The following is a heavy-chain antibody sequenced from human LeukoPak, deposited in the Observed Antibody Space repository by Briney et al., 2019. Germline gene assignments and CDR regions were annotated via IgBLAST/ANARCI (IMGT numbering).Heavy chain of an antibody. CDR2: INHSGST. J-gene: IGHJ4*02. Sequence: SETLSLTCAVYGGSFSGYYWSWIRQPPGKGLEWIGEINHSGSTNYNPSLKSRVTISVDTSKNQFSLKLSSVTATDTAVYYCARGVGLAAAGSYFDYWGQGTLVTVSS. V-gene: IGHV4-34*01. CDR3: ARGVGLAAAGSYFDY. CDR1: GGSFSGYY. D-gene: IGHD6-13*01.